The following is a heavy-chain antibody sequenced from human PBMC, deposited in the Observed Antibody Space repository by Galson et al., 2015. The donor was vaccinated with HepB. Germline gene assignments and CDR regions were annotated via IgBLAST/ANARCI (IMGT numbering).Heavy chain of an antibody. J-gene: IGHJ4*02. Sequence: SVKVSCKASGYTFTTYYMLWVRQAPGQGLEWMGIINPYGGSTTYAQKFQGRVTMTRDTSTSTVYMELSSLRSEDTAVYYCARDPYFDDSDGPLSPFDYWGQGTLVTVSS. V-gene: IGHV1-46*03. CDR3: ARDPYFDDSDGPLSPFDY. CDR2: INPYGGST. D-gene: IGHD3-22*01. CDR1: GYTFTTYY.